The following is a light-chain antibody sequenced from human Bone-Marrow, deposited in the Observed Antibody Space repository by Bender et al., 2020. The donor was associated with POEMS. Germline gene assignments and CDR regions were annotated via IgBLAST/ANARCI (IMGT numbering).Light chain of an antibody. J-gene: IGLJ2*01. CDR3: CSFAHTVSVV. CDR1: SSDIGSYDL. CDR2: EVN. V-gene: IGLV2-23*02. Sequence: QSVLTQPPSVSGTPGQRVTISCTGTSSDIGSYDLVSWYQQHPGKAPKLIIYEVNKRPSGVSDRFSGSKSVTTASLTISGLLSDDEADYYCCSFAHTVSVVFGGGTKLTVL.